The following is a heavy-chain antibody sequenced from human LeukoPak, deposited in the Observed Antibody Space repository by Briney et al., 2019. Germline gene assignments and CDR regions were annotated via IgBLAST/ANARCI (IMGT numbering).Heavy chain of an antibody. J-gene: IGHJ4*02. V-gene: IGHV3-23*01. D-gene: IGHD3-22*01. CDR2: ISGSGGST. CDR3: AKQPGGDSSGYYQYYFDY. Sequence: HPGGSLRLSCAASGFTFSSYAMSWVRQAPGKGLEWVSAISGSGGSTYYADSVKGRFTISRDNSKNTLYLQMNSLRAEDTAVYYCAKQPGGDSSGYYQYYFDYWGQGTLVTVSS. CDR1: GFTFSSYA.